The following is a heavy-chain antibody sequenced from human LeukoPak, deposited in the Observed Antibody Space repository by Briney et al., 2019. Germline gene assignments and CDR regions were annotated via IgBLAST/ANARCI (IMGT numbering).Heavy chain of an antibody. D-gene: IGHD3-3*01. Sequence: RTGGSLRLSCAASGFTFSSYWMSWVRQAPGKGLERVASIKQDGSEKYYLDSLKGRFTISRDNAKNSLYLQMNSLRAEDTAVYYCARDQPRQGFWSGYYYMDVWGKGTTVTVSS. CDR1: GFTFSSYW. CDR3: ARDQPRQGFWSGYYYMDV. V-gene: IGHV3-7*01. J-gene: IGHJ6*03. CDR2: IKQDGSEK.